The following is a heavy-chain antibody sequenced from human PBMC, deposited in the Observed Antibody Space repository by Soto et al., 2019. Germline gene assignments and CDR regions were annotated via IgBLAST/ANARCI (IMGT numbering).Heavy chain of an antibody. D-gene: IGHD3-22*01. V-gene: IGHV3-30-3*01. J-gene: IGHJ4*02. CDR3: ARADGPSYCDSSGYYLMGPFDY. Sequence: QVQLVESGGGVVQPGRSLRLSCAASGFTFSSYAMHWVRQAPGKGLEWVAVISYDGSNKYYAGSVKGRFTISRDNSKKRIDPQMTSLRAEDTAVYYCARADGPSYCDSSGYYLMGPFDYWCQGALVTVSS. CDR1: GFTFSSYA. CDR2: ISYDGSNK.